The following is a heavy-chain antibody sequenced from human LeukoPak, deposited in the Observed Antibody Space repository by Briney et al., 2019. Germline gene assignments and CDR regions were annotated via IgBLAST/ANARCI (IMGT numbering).Heavy chain of an antibody. J-gene: IGHJ4*02. D-gene: IGHD5-24*01. CDR2: FQGSGST. CDR1: GGSINRWF. V-gene: IGHV4-4*07. Sequence: PSETLSLTCTVSGGSINRWFWSWIRQPAGKRLEWIGRFQGSGSTNYTPSLKSRVTMSVDTSKNLFSLKLNSVTTADTAVYYCARFPQGGFNYFDYWGQGALVTVSS. CDR3: ARFPQGGFNYFDY.